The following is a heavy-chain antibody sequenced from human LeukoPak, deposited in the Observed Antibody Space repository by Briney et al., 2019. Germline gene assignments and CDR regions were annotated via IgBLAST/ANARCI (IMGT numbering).Heavy chain of an antibody. D-gene: IGHD6-13*01. CDR1: GFTFSSYA. CDR3: AKGRIAAAGRRGQGYYYYYMDV. CDR2: ISGSGGST. V-gene: IGHV3-23*01. J-gene: IGHJ6*03. Sequence: PGGSLRLSCAASGFTFSSYAMSWVRQAPGKGLEWVSAISGSGGSTYYADSVKGRFTISRDNSKNTLYLQMNSLRAEDTAVYYCAKGRIAAAGRRGQGYYYYYMDVWGKGTAVTVSS.